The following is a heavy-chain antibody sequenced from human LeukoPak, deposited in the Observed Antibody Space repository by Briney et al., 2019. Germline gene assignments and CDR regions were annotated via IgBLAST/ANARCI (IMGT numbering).Heavy chain of an antibody. J-gene: IGHJ6*03. V-gene: IGHV4-34*01. Sequence: SETLSLTCAVYGGSFSDYYWSWLRQPPGKGVEWIGEINHSGSTNYNPSLKRRVTISVETSKNQFSLKLSSVTAADTAVYYCARVVGGSGWSYYYYYYMDVWGKGTTVTVSS. CDR3: ARVVGGSGWSYYYYYYMDV. CDR1: GGSFSDYY. D-gene: IGHD6-19*01. CDR2: INHSGST.